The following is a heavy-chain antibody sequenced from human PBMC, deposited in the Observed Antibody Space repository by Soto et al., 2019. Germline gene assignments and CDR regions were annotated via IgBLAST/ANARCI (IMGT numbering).Heavy chain of an antibody. CDR3: AKGFVGLPIWFDP. Sequence: GGSLRLSCAASGFTFSSYAMSWVRQAPGRGLEWVSGISGSGSSTHYADSVKGRVTISRDNSKNTLYLQMNSLRAEDTAIYYCAKGFVGLPIWFDPWGQGTLVTVSS. CDR1: GFTFSSYA. V-gene: IGHV3-23*01. D-gene: IGHD5-12*01. CDR2: ISGSGSST. J-gene: IGHJ5*02.